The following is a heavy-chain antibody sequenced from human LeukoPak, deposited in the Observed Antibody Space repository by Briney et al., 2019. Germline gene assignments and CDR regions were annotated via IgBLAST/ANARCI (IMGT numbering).Heavy chain of an antibody. CDR1: GITFSSYS. CDR2: ISSSGSTK. V-gene: IGHV3-48*04. Sequence: GGSLRLSCGASGITFSSYSMNWVRQAPGKGLEWVSYISSSGSTKYYADSVRGRFTISRDNAKNSLYLQMNSLRAEDTAVYYCARAHYGYSYYNSMDVWGQGTTVTVSS. J-gene: IGHJ6*02. CDR3: ARAHYGYSYYNSMDV. D-gene: IGHD3-10*01.